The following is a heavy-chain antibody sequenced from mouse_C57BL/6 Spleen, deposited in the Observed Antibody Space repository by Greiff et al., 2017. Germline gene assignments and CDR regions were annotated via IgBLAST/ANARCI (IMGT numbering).Heavy chain of an antibody. D-gene: IGHD1-1*01. CDR3: ARGYYGSRDYAMDY. J-gene: IGHJ4*01. CDR2: IYPSDGST. CDR1: GYTFTDHT. V-gene: IGHV1-78*01. Sequence: QVQLQQSDAELVKPGASVKISCKVSGYTFTDHTIHWMKQRPEQGLEWIGSIYPSDGSTKYNAKFKGKATLTADKSSSTAYMQLNSLTSEDSAVYCCARGYYGSRDYAMDYWGQGTAVTVSS.